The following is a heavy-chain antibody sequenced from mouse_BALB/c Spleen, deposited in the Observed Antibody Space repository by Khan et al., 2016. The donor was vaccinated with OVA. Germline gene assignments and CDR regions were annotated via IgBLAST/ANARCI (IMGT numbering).Heavy chain of an antibody. CDR1: GYTFTNYW. CDR3: ARGYFGNYWFVS. D-gene: IGHD2-1*01. V-gene: IGHV1S132*01. CDR2: IFPGTGTT. Sequence: QMQLEESGAELVKPGASVKLSCKTSGYTFTNYWIQWIKQRPGQGLGWIGQIFPGTGTTYYNQNFKGKDTLNVDTSSNTAYMHISSLTSEDSAVYFCARGYFGNYWFVSWGQGTLVTVSP. J-gene: IGHJ3*01.